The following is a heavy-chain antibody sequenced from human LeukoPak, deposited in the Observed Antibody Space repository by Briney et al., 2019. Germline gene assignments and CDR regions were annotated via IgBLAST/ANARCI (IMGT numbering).Heavy chain of an antibody. CDR1: GFTFSSYN. Sequence: GGSLRLSCAASGFTFSSYNMNWVRQAPGKGLEWVSSISSSSSYIYYADSVKGRFTISRDNAKNSLYLQMNSLRAEDTAIYYCAKDMGYCSSATCYGLGYWGQGTLVTVSS. CDR2: ISSSSSYI. D-gene: IGHD2-2*01. CDR3: AKDMGYCSSATCYGLGY. V-gene: IGHV3-21*04. J-gene: IGHJ4*02.